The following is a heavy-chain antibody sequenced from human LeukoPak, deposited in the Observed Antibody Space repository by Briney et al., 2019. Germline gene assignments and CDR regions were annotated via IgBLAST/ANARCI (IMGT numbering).Heavy chain of an antibody. CDR2: IRYDGSNK. CDR3: ARGGTIVGGEYYFDY. J-gene: IGHJ4*02. CDR1: GFTFSSYG. D-gene: IGHD1-26*01. Sequence: GGSLRLSCAASGFTFSSYGMHWVRQAPGKGLEWVAFIRYDGSNKYYADSVKGRFTISRDNSKNTLYLQMNSLRAEDTAVYYCARGGTIVGGEYYFDYWGQGTLVTVSS. V-gene: IGHV3-30*02.